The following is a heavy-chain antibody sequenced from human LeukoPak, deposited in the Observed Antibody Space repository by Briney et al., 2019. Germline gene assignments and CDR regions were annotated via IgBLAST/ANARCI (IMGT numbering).Heavy chain of an antibody. CDR3: ASRYCSGGSCYGTYFDY. D-gene: IGHD2-15*01. V-gene: IGHV1-69*06. CDR2: IIPIFGTA. Sequence: GASVKVSCKASGGTFSSYAISWVRQAPGQGLEWMGGIIPIFGTANYAQKFQGRATITADKSTSTAYMELSSLRSEDTAVYYCASRYCSGGSCYGTYFDYWGQGTLVTVSS. J-gene: IGHJ4*02. CDR1: GGTFSSYA.